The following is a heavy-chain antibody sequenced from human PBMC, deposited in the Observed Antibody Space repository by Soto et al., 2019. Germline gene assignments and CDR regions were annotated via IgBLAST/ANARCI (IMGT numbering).Heavy chain of an antibody. Sequence: PSETLSLTCNMSGDSYSISTYSWSWIRQPPGKALQWIGFIYQSGVTSYNPSLASRVSISLDRSNNQCSLKLKSVTAADTGVYYCARLTSRISAASHGRSNWLDPWGPGTLVTVSS. D-gene: IGHD2-15*01. V-gene: IGHV4-30-2*01. CDR3: ARLTSRISAASHGRSNWLDP. CDR1: GDSYSISTYS. J-gene: IGHJ5*02. CDR2: IYQSGVT.